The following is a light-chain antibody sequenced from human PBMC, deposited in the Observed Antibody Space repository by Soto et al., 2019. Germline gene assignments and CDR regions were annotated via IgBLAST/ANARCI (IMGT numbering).Light chain of an antibody. CDR1: QTISSW. CDR3: QHYYSYPDA. Sequence: DIQMAPSPSTLPASVGDRVTITCRASQTISSWLAWYQQKPGKAPKLLIYSASTRATGIPSRFSGSGSGTEFTLTISSLQPEDFATYYCQHYYSYPDAFGQGTKLDIK. V-gene: IGKV1-5*01. CDR2: SAS. J-gene: IGKJ1*01.